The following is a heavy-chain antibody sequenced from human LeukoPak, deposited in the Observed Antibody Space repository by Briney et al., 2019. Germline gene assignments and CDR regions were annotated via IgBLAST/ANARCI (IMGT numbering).Heavy chain of an antibody. Sequence: PSETLSLTCTVSGDSISDSYWSWIRQPPGRGLEYIGYIYSSGSTNYSPSLKSRVTISLDTSKNQFSLMLSSVTAADTALYFCATKYSKYEHYFDYWGQGTLVTVSS. CDR1: GDSISDSY. CDR2: IYSSGST. CDR3: ATKYSKYEHYFDY. V-gene: IGHV4-4*09. J-gene: IGHJ4*02. D-gene: IGHD4-11*01.